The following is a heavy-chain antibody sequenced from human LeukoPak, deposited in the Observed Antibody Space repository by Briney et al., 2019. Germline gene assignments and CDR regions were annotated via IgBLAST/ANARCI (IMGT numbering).Heavy chain of an antibody. Sequence: SETLSLTCTVSGDSISYYFWSWIRQPPGTGLEWIGNSYYSGNTNYNPSLKSRVTISVDKSKNQFSLKLSSVTAADTAVYYCARGAPGSYWGQGTLVTVSS. D-gene: IGHD1-26*01. CDR2: SYYSGNT. CDR3: ARGAPGSY. V-gene: IGHV4-59*12. J-gene: IGHJ4*02. CDR1: GDSISYYF.